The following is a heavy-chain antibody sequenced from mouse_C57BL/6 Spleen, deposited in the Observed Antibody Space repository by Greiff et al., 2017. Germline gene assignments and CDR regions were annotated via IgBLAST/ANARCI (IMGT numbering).Heavy chain of an antibody. CDR3: ARWGDYDDWYFDV. D-gene: IGHD2-4*01. V-gene: IGHV5-17*01. CDR2: ISSGSSTI. Sequence: EVKLQESGGGLVKPGGSLKLSCAASGFTFSDYGMHWVRQAPEKGLEWVAYISSGSSTIYYADTVKGRFTISRDNAKNTLFLQMTSLRSEDTAMYYCARWGDYDDWYFDVWGTGTTVTVSS. J-gene: IGHJ1*03. CDR1: GFTFSDYG.